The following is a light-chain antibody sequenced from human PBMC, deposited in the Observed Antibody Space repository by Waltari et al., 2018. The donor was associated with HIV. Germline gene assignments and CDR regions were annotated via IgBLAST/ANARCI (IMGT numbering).Light chain of an antibody. Sequence: DIQMTQSPSSMSASVGDRVSITCRASQFISTSLAWYQQRPSRATKLLIFAASRLQSWVPSRFSGGGSGTQFTLTINRLQPEDLATYYCQQAYSFPHTFGQGT. V-gene: IGKV1-12*01. CDR2: AAS. CDR1: QFISTS. CDR3: QQAYSFPHT. J-gene: IGKJ2*01.